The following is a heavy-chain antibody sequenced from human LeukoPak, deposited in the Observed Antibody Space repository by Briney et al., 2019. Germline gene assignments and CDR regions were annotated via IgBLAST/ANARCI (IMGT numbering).Heavy chain of an antibody. CDR3: ATDLG. Sequence: GGSLRLSCAASGFTFTSYWMHWVRQPPGKGLVWVSRVEHDGSRTAYADSMTGRFTISRDNARNMVYLQMNSLRAEDMAVYYCATDLGWGQGTLVTVSS. V-gene: IGHV3-74*01. CDR2: VEHDGSRT. CDR1: GFTFTSYW. D-gene: IGHD4-17*01. J-gene: IGHJ4*02.